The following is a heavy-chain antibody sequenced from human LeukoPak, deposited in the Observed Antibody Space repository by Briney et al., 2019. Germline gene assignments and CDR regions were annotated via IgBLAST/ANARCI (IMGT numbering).Heavy chain of an antibody. D-gene: IGHD3-10*01. CDR3: ARCKDYYVSGSYYKTFDY. CDR1: GGSISSYY. V-gene: IGHV4-59*04. J-gene: IGHJ4*02. CDR2: TPYSGST. Sequence: SETLSFTCTVSGGSISSYYWSWIRQPPGKGLEWIGSTPYSGSTYYNPSLKSRVTMSVDTSKNQFSLKLSSVTAADTAVYYCARCKDYYVSGSYYKTFDYWGQGTLVTVSS.